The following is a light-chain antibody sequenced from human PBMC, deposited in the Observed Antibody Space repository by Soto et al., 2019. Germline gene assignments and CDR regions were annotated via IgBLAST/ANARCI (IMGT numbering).Light chain of an antibody. V-gene: IGKV1-39*01. Sequence: DSQMTQSPSTLSTSLGDRFTITCRASQSISSYLNWYQQKPRKAPKLLIYAASSLQSGVPSRFSGSGSGTDFTLTISSLQPEDFATYYCQQSYSSPRTFGQGTKVDIK. CDR1: QSISSY. CDR3: QQSYSSPRT. CDR2: AAS. J-gene: IGKJ1*01.